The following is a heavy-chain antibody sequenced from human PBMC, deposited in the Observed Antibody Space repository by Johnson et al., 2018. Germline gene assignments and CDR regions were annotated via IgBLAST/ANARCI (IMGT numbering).Heavy chain of an antibody. CDR1: GFTFSGFA. Sequence: QVQLVESGGGVVQPGRSLRLSCAASGFTFSGFAMHWVRQAPGKGLEWVAMSSFDGVDEFYADSVRGRFTVSRANSKNTLFLQMSSLRAEDTALLYCARPKVGATSGGLDVWGTGATVTVSS. CDR2: SSFDGVDE. V-gene: IGHV3-30-3*01. D-gene: IGHD1-26*01. CDR3: ARPKVGATSGGLDV. J-gene: IGHJ6*04.